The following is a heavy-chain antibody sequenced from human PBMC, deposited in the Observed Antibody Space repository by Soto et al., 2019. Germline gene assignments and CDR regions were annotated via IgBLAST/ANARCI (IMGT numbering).Heavy chain of an antibody. CDR2: ISAYNGNT. J-gene: IGHJ4*02. CDR3: ARDGAVAGTVGDY. V-gene: IGHV1-18*01. D-gene: IGHD6-19*01. Sequence: GSVKGSCKASGFTFSTYGISWVRQAPGQGLEWMGWISAYNGNTNYAQKLQGRVTMTTDTSTSTAYMELRSLRSDDTAVYYCARDGAVAGTVGDYWGQGTLVTVSS. CDR1: GFTFSTYG.